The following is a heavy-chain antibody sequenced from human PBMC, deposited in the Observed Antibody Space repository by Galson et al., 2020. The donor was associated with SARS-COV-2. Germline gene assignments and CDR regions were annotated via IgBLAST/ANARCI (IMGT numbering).Heavy chain of an antibody. CDR1: GFTFSSYA. CDR2: ISYDGSNK. V-gene: IGHV3-30-3*01. CDR3: ARTGSGSYSSHFDY. Sequence: GESLKISCAASGFTFSSYAMHWVRQAPGKGLEWVAVISYDGSNKYYADSVKGRFTISRDNSKNTLYLQMNSLRAEDTAVYYCARTGSGSYSSHFDYWGQGTLVTVSS. D-gene: IGHD3-10*01. J-gene: IGHJ4*02.